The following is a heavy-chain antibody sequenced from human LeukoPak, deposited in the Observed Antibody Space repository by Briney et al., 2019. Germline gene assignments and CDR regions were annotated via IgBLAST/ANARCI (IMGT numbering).Heavy chain of an antibody. D-gene: IGHD3-22*01. V-gene: IGHV3-30*03. CDR3: ARIPWVKYDSSGYPDY. Sequence: GGSLRLSCAASGFTFSSYSMNWVRQAPGKGLEWVAVISYDGSNKYYADSVKGRFTISRDNSKNTLYLQMNSLRAEDTAVYYCARIPWVKYDSSGYPDYWGQGTLVTVSS. CDR2: ISYDGSNK. J-gene: IGHJ4*02. CDR1: GFTFSSYS.